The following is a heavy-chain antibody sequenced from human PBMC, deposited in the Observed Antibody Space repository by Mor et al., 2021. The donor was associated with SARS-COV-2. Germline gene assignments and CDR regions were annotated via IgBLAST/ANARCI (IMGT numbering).Heavy chain of an antibody. D-gene: IGHD3-3*01. J-gene: IGHJ4*02. CDR3: ARGRFLEWLSVPYFFDY. CDR2: FKSQWHS. V-gene: IGHV6-1*01. Sequence: FKSQWHSDHADSVRSRITIKPDTSKNQFSLQLDSVTPEDSAVYYCARGRFLEWLSVPYFFDYWGQGTLVTVSS.